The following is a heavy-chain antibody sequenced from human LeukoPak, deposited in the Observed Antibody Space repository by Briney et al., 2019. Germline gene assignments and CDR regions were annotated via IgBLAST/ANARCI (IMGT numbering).Heavy chain of an antibody. V-gene: IGHV6-1*01. CDR3: ARDQAVAGTNYYYMDV. CDR1: GDSVSSNSAA. CDR2: TYYRSKWYN. Sequence: SQTLSLTCAISGDSVSSNSAAWNWIRQSPSRGLEWLGRTYYRSKWYNDYAVSVKSRITINPDTSRNQFSLQLNSVTPEDTAVYYCARDQAVAGTNYYYMDVWGKGTTVTVSS. J-gene: IGHJ6*03. D-gene: IGHD6-19*01.